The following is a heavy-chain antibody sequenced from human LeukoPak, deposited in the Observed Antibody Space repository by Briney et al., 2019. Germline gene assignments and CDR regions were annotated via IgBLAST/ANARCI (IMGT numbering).Heavy chain of an antibody. CDR2: ISGSGGGT. CDR3: ARLPAAINGYFDP. V-gene: IGHV3-23*01. Sequence: GGSLRLSCAASGFTFSSYAMSWVRQAPGKGLEWVSVISGSGGGTDYADSVKDRFTISRDNSKNTLYLQMYSLRAEDTAVYYCARLPAAINGYFDPWGQGTLVTVSS. J-gene: IGHJ5*02. D-gene: IGHD2-2*01. CDR1: GFTFSSYA.